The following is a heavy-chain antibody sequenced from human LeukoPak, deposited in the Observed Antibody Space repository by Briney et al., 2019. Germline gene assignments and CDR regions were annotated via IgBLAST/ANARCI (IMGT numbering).Heavy chain of an antibody. CDR3: ARDSVVSGFDY. CDR2: IKEDGSEK. Sequence: GESLKISCAASGFTFSSYSVTWVRQAPGKGLEWVANIKEDGSEKYYVDSVTGRFTISRDNAKNLLYLQMNSLRAEDTAVYYCARDSVVSGFDYWGQGTLVTVSS. CDR1: GFTFSSYS. D-gene: IGHD2-21*02. J-gene: IGHJ4*02. V-gene: IGHV3-7*01.